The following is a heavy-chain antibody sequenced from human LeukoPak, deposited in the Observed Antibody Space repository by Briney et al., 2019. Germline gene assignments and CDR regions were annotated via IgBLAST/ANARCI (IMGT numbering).Heavy chain of an antibody. Sequence: PSETLSLTCTVSGGSISSYYWSWIRQPAGKGLEWIGRIYTSGSTNYNPSLKSRVTMSVDTSKNQFSLKLSSVTAADTAVYYCARDSSEGKRAAAASFDYWGQGTLVTVSS. CDR3: ARDSSEGKRAAAASFDY. V-gene: IGHV4-4*07. CDR2: IYTSGST. CDR1: GGSISSYY. D-gene: IGHD6-13*01. J-gene: IGHJ4*02.